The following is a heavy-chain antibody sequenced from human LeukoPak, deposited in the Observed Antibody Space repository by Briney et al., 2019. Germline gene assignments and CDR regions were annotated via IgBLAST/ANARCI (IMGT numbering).Heavy chain of an antibody. CDR3: ASRKYYYDSSGYYYSY. J-gene: IGHJ4*02. V-gene: IGHV3-11*03. CDR2: ISSSSSYT. D-gene: IGHD3-22*01. Sequence: GGSLGLSCAASGFTFSDYYMSWIRQAPGKGLEWVSYISSSSSYTNYADSVKGRFTISRDNAKNSLYLQMNSLRAEDTAVYYCASRKYYYDSSGYYYSYWGQGTLVTVSS. CDR1: GFTFSDYY.